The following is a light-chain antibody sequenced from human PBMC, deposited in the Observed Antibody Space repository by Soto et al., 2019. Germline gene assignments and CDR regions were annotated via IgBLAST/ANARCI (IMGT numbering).Light chain of an antibody. V-gene: IGKV3-11*02. J-gene: IGKJ2*03. CDR1: QSVNSL. CDR3: QQRNNWPPMYS. Sequence: EIVLTQSPATLSLSPGERATLSCRASQSVNSLLAWYQHKPGQTPKLLIYDASNRAAGIPVRFRGSGSGRDFTLTITSLEPEDFAVYFCQQRNNWPPMYSFGQGNKLEI. CDR2: DAS.